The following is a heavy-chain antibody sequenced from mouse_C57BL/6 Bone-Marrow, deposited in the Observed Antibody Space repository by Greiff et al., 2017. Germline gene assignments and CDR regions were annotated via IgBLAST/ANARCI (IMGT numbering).Heavy chain of an antibody. CDR2: INPNNGGT. V-gene: IGHV1-26*01. Sequence: VQLQQSGPELVKPGASVKISCKASGYTFTDYYMNWVKQSHGKSLEWIGDINPNNGGTSYNQKFKGKATLTVDKSSSTAYMELRSLTSEDSAVYYCAPITTVGDYWGQGTTLTVSS. CDR1: GYTFTDYY. CDR3: APITTVGDY. D-gene: IGHD1-1*01. J-gene: IGHJ2*01.